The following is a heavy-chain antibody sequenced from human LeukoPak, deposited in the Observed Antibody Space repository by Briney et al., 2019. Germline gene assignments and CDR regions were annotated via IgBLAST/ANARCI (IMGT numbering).Heavy chain of an antibody. V-gene: IGHV4-39*07. Sequence: SETLSLTCTVSGGSISSSSYYWGWIRQPPGKGLEWIGSIYYSGSTYYNPSLKSRVTISVDTSKNQFSLKLSSVTAADTAVYYCARGDGDLFDYWGQGTLVTVSS. J-gene: IGHJ4*02. CDR1: GGSISSSSYY. CDR2: IYYSGST. D-gene: IGHD4-17*01. CDR3: ARGDGDLFDY.